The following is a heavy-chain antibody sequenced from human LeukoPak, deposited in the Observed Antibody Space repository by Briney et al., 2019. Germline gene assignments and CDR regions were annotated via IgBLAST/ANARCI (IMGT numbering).Heavy chain of an antibody. CDR2: IYYSGST. J-gene: IGHJ4*02. V-gene: IGHV4-59*01. Sequence: SETLSLTCAVYGGSFSGYYWSWIRQPPGKGLEWIGYIYYSGSTNYNPSLKSRVTISVDTSENQFSLKLSSVTAADTAVYYCARDLEGLGLFDYWGQGTLVTVSS. CDR1: GGSFSGYY. CDR3: ARDLEGLGLFDY. D-gene: IGHD7-27*01.